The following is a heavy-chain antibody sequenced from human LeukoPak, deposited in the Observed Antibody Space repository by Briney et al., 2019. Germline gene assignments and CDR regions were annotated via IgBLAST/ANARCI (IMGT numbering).Heavy chain of an antibody. D-gene: IGHD6-13*01. Sequence: SETLSLTCTVPGGSISSYYWSWIRQPPGKGLEWIGYIYYSGSTNYNPSLKSRVTISVDTSKNQFSLKLSSVTAADTAVYYCARKGGWAAAGRSFWFDPWGQGTLVTVSS. J-gene: IGHJ5*02. V-gene: IGHV4-59*01. CDR3: ARKGGWAAAGRSFWFDP. CDR2: IYYSGST. CDR1: GGSISSYY.